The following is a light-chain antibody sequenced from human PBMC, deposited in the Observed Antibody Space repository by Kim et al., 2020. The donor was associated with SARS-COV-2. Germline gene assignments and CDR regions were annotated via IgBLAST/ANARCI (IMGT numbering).Light chain of an antibody. CDR1: SLRSYY. CDR3: NSRGSNDDVV. Sequence: SSELTQDPPVSVALGQTVRITCQGDSLRSYYATWYQQKPGQAPRVVIYGKNNRPSGIPDRFSGSSSGNTASLTITGTQAGDEADYYCNSRGSNDDVVFGGGTQLTVL. J-gene: IGLJ2*01. V-gene: IGLV3-19*01. CDR2: GKN.